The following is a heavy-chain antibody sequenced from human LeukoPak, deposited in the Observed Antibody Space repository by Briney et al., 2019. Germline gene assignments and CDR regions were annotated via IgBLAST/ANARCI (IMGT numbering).Heavy chain of an antibody. D-gene: IGHD6-19*01. J-gene: IGHJ3*02. CDR1: GFTFDDYA. CDR3: AKGGIAVSSHDAFDI. V-gene: IGHV3-9*01. CDR2: ISWNSGSI. Sequence: SLRLSCAASGFTFDDYAMHWVRQAPGKGLEWVSGISWNSGSIGYADSVKGRFTISRDNAKNSLYLQMNSLRAEDTALYYCAKGGIAVSSHDAFDIWGQGTMVTVSS.